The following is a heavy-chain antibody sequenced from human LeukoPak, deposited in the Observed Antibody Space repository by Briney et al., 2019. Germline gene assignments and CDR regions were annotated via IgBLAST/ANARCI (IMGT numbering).Heavy chain of an antibody. CDR3: ARLGNRDGYNYFLDY. Sequence: SETLSLTCTVSGGSLSSDYWTWLRQPPGKRLQWIGYIYYSGSTNYNPSLKSRVTISVDTSKNQFSLKLSSVTAADTAVYYCARLGNRDGYNYFLDYWGQGILVTVSS. D-gene: IGHD5-24*01. V-gene: IGHV4-59*08. CDR1: GGSLSSDY. CDR2: IYYSGST. J-gene: IGHJ4*02.